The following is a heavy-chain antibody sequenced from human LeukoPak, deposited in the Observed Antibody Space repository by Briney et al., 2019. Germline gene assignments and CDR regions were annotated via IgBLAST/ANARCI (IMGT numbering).Heavy chain of an antibody. CDR3: TTAPAYCGGDCYDY. D-gene: IGHD2-21*01. J-gene: IGHJ4*02. V-gene: IGHV3-15*01. CDR1: GFTFSNAW. Sequence: GGSLRLSCAASGFTFSNAWMSWVRQAPGKGLEWVGRIKSKTDGGTTDYAAPVKGRFTISRDDSKNTLYLQMNSLKTEDTAVYYCTTAPAYCGGDCYDYWGQGTLVTVSS. CDR2: IKSKTDGGTT.